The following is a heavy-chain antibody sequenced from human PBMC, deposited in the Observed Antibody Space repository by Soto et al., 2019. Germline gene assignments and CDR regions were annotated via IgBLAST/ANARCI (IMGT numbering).Heavy chain of an antibody. CDR1: GGSFSGYY. Sequence: QVQLQQWGAGLLKPSETLSLTCAVYGGSFSGYYWSWIRQPPGKGLEWIGEINHSGSTNYNPSLKSRVTISVDTSKNQFSLKLSSVIAADTAVYYCARGTTMVRGVPFGYWGQGTLVTVSS. D-gene: IGHD3-10*01. CDR3: ARGTTMVRGVPFGY. V-gene: IGHV4-34*01. J-gene: IGHJ4*02. CDR2: INHSGST.